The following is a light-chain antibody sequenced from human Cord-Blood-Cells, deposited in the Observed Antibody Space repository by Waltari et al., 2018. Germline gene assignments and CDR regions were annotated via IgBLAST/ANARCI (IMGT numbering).Light chain of an antibody. J-gene: IGKJ1*01. CDR3: QQYGSSSWT. CDR1: QSVSSSY. V-gene: IGKV3-20*01. Sequence: EIVLTQSPGTLSLSPGERATISCRASQSVSSSYLAWYQQKPGQAPRLLIYGASSRATGIPDRFSGSVSGKDFTLTISRLEPEDFAVYYCQQYGSSSWTFGQGTKVEIK. CDR2: GAS.